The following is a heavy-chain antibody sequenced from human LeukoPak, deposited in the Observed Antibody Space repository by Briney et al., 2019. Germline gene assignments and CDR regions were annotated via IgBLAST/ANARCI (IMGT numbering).Heavy chain of an antibody. CDR2: IYYSGST. J-gene: IGHJ5*02. D-gene: IGHD6-13*01. CDR1: GGSISSYY. Sequence: SETLSLTCTVSGGSISSYYWSWIRQPPGKGLEWIGSIYYSGSTYCNPSLKSRVTISVDTSKNQFSLKLSSVTAADTAVYYCARASSSSWYGNWFDPWGQGTLVTVSS. V-gene: IGHV4-39*07. CDR3: ARASSSSWYGNWFDP.